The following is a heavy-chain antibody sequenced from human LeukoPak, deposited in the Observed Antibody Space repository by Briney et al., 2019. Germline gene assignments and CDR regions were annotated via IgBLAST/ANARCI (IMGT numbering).Heavy chain of an antibody. J-gene: IGHJ4*02. D-gene: IGHD6-13*01. Sequence: PSGTLSLTCTVSGGSISRNYWNWIRQSPGKGLEWIGHIYYSGSTNYNPSLKSRVTISVDTSKNQFTLKLSSVTAADTAVYYCARDLGVYGNFDYWGQGTLVTVSS. CDR2: IYYSGST. CDR3: ARDLGVYGNFDY. V-gene: IGHV4-59*01. CDR1: GGSISRNY.